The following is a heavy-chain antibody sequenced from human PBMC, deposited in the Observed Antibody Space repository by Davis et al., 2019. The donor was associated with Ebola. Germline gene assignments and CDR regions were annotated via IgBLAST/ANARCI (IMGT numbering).Heavy chain of an antibody. CDR1: GLTFSGYS. Sequence: GESLKISCEVSGLTFSGYSMNWVRQAPGKGLEWVSSISTGSSYIYYADSVKGRFTISRDNAKNSLYLQMKSLRSEDTAVYYCARNGNWDFDYWGQGTLVTVSS. CDR2: ISTGSSYI. J-gene: IGHJ4*02. D-gene: IGHD7-27*01. V-gene: IGHV3-21*01. CDR3: ARNGNWDFDY.